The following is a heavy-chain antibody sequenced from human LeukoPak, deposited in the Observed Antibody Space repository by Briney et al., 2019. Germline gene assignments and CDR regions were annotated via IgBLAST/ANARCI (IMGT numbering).Heavy chain of an antibody. V-gene: IGHV3-30-3*01. CDR1: GFTFSSYA. CDR3: ARAILFYYMDV. Sequence: GGSLRLSCAASGFTFSSYAMHWVRQAPGKGLEWVAVISYDGSNKYYADSVKGRFTISRDNSKNTLYLQMNSLRAEDTAVYYCARAILFYYMDVWGKGTTVTVSS. J-gene: IGHJ6*03. CDR2: ISYDGSNK.